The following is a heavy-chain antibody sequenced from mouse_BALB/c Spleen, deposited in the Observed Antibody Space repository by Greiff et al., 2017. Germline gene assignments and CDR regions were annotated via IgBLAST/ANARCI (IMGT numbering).Heavy chain of an antibody. CDR2: IWSGGST. Sequence: QVQLKESGPGLVQPSQSLSITCTVSGFSLTSYGVHWVRQSPGKGLEWLGVIWSGGSTDYNAAFISRLSISKDNSKSQVFFKMNSLQANDTAIYYCARKCYGYDEAMDYWGQGTSVTVSS. CDR1: GFSLTSYG. V-gene: IGHV2-2*02. CDR3: ARKCYGYDEAMDY. D-gene: IGHD2-2*01. J-gene: IGHJ4*01.